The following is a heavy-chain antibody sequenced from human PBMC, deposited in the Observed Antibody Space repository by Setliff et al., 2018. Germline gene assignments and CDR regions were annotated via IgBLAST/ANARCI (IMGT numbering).Heavy chain of an antibody. CDR2: VYYSGST. D-gene: IGHD6-13*01. V-gene: IGHV4-39*07. Sequence: SETLSLTCTVSGGSISSSSYYWGWIRQPPGKGLEWIGSVYYSGSTYYNPSLKSRVTISVDTSKNQFSLKLTSVTAADTAVYYCARDRVAAAGITYYYYYGMDVWGQGTTVTVSS. CDR1: GGSISSSSYY. J-gene: IGHJ6*02. CDR3: ARDRVAAAGITYYYYYGMDV.